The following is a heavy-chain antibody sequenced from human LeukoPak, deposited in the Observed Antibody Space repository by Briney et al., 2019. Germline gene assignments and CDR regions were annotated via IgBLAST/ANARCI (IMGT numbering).Heavy chain of an antibody. V-gene: IGHV3-15*01. J-gene: IGHJ3*02. CDR2: IKSKTDDGTT. CDR3: TTDAVVPAIEALHDAFDI. Sequence: GGSLRLSCAASGFTFSNAWMSWVRQAPGKGLEWVGCIKSKTDDGTTDYAAPVKGRFTISRDDSKNTLYLQMNSLKTEDTAVYYCTTDAVVPAIEALHDAFDIWGQRTMVTVSS. CDR1: GFTFSNAW. D-gene: IGHD2-15*01.